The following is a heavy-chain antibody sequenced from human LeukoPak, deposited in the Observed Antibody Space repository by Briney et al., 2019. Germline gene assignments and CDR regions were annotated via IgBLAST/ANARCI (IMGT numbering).Heavy chain of an antibody. CDR2: VYPADSRT. Sequence: KPGESLKISCKGSGYSFTNIWIGWVRQMPGKGLEWMGIVYPADSRTTYSPSFQGQVTISADKSINTAYLQWNSLKASDTAMYYCARRSIYTGYGAHFLDYWGQGTLVTVSS. V-gene: IGHV5-51*03. J-gene: IGHJ4*02. D-gene: IGHD5-12*01. CDR1: GYSFTNIW. CDR3: ARRSIYTGYGAHFLDY.